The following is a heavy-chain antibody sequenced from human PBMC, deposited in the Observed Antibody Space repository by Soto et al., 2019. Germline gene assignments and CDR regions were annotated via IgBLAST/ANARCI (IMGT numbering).Heavy chain of an antibody. CDR3: ARGRRGYSYGSDY. Sequence: SETLSLTCAVYGGSFSGYYWSWIRQPPGKGLEWIGEINHSGSTNYNPSLKSRVTISVETSKNQFSLKLSSVTAADTAVYYCARGRRGYSYGSDYWGQGTMVTVSS. CDR1: GGSFSGYY. J-gene: IGHJ4*02. D-gene: IGHD5-18*01. V-gene: IGHV4-34*01. CDR2: INHSGST.